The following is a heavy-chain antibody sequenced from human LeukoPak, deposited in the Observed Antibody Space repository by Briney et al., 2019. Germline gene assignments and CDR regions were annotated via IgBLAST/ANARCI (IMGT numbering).Heavy chain of an antibody. V-gene: IGHV4-30-4*08. D-gene: IGHD2-2*01. CDR3: AREMSIVVVSDAFDI. J-gene: IGHJ3*02. CDR2: IYYSGST. CDR1: GGSISSGDYY. Sequence: SQTLSLTCTVSGGSISSGDYYWSWIRQPPGKGREWIGYIYYSGSTYYNPSLKSRITISVDTSKNQFSLKLSSVTAADTAVYYCAREMSIVVVSDAFDIWGQGTMVTVSS.